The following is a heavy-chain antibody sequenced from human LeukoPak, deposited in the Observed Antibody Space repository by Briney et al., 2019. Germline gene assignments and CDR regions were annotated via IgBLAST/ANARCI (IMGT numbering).Heavy chain of an antibody. J-gene: IGHJ4*02. CDR1: GFSFSSHG. CDR3: ARHLSGVTGYTYGRGIDY. Sequence: GGSLRLSCAGSGFSFSSHGMNWVRQAPGKGLEWVSGISPSGDITYYTDSVRGRFTISRDNAKTSLYLQMNSLRAEDTAVYFCARHLSGVTGYTYGRGIDYWGQGTLVTVSS. V-gene: IGHV3-23*01. CDR2: ISPSGDIT. D-gene: IGHD5-18*01.